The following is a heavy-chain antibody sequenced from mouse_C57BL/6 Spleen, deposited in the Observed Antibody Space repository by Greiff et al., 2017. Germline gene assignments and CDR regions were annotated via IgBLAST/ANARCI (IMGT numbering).Heavy chain of an antibody. J-gene: IGHJ2*01. D-gene: IGHD2-4*01. Sequence: VQLQQSGAELVKPGASVKMSCTASGYTFTSYWITWVKQRPGQGLEWIGDIYPGSGSTNYNEKFKSKATLTVDTSSSTAYLQLSSLTSEDSAVYFCQERGHDYDGYYFDYWGQGTTLTVSS. V-gene: IGHV1-55*01. CDR3: QERGHDYDGYYFDY. CDR2: IYPGSGST. CDR1: GYTFTSYW.